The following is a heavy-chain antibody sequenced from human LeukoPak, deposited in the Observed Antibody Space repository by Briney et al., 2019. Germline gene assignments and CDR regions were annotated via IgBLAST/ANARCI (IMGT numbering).Heavy chain of an antibody. D-gene: IGHD2-2*01. CDR2: ISAYNGLT. Sequence: ASVRVSCKAYGYTFTNYGISWVRQAPGQGLEWMGWISAYNGLTNYVQRLQGRVTMTTDTSTNTAYMELRSLRSDDTAVYYCARILVVVPAARGYSFDYRGQGTLVTVSS. V-gene: IGHV1-18*01. J-gene: IGHJ4*02. CDR3: ARILVVVPAARGYSFDY. CDR1: GYTFTNYG.